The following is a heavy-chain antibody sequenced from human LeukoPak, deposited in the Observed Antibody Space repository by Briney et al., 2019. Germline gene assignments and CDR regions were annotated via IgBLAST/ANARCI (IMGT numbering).Heavy chain of an antibody. CDR2: ISGSGAGT. CDR3: AKANTYSYGSPFDS. D-gene: IGHD5-18*01. J-gene: IGHJ4*02. CDR1: GFTFRRYA. V-gene: IGHV3-23*01. Sequence: GGSLRLSCAASGFTFRRYAMNWVRQAPGKGLEWVSTISGSGAGTNYADSVKGRFTISGDNSKNTVYLQMSSLRAEDTAVYYCAKANTYSYGSPFDSWGQGTLVTVSS.